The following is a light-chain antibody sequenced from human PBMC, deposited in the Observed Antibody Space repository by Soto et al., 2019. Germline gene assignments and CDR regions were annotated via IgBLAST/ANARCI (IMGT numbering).Light chain of an antibody. Sequence: QSALTQPASVSGSPGQSITISCTGTSCDVGGYNYVSWYQQHPGKAPKLMIYDVSNRPSGISNRFSGSKSCDTASLTISGLQAEDEADYYCSSDTSSSSPYVFGAGTKLTVL. V-gene: IGLV2-14*03. CDR2: DVS. J-gene: IGLJ1*01. CDR3: SSDTSSSSPYV. CDR1: SCDVGGYNY.